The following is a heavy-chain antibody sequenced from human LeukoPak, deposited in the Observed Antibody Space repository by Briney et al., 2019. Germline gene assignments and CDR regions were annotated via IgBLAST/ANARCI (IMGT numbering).Heavy chain of an antibody. Sequence: PSETLSLTCTVSGGSISSGDYYWSWIRQPPGKGLEWIGYIYYSGSTYYNPSLKSRVTISVDTSKNQFSLKLSSVTAADTAVYYCASQPAGTGVLDYWGQGTLVTVSS. V-gene: IGHV4-30-4*01. J-gene: IGHJ4*02. CDR3: ASQPAGTGVLDY. CDR1: GGSISSGDYY. CDR2: IYYSGST. D-gene: IGHD6-13*01.